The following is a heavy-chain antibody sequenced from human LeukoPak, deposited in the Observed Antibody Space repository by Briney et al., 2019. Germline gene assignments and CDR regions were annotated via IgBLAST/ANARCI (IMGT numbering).Heavy chain of an antibody. CDR2: ISYDGNNK. D-gene: IGHD6-13*01. V-gene: IGHV3-30*18. Sequence: GRSLRLSCAASGFTFSSYGMHWVRQAPGKGLEWVAVISYDGNNKYYAESVKGRFTISRDNPKNTLHLQMNSLRAEDTAVYYCAKGVSSWYPPHFDYWGQGTLITVSS. J-gene: IGHJ4*02. CDR3: AKGVSSWYPPHFDY. CDR1: GFTFSSYG.